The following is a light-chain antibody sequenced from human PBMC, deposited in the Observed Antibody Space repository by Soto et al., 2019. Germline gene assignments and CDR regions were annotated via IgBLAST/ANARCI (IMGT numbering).Light chain of an antibody. CDR1: QIVSNNY. J-gene: IGKJ4*01. CDR3: QQYHHWPVT. V-gene: IGKV3-20*01. Sequence: EVVLTQSPVTLSLSPGERATLSCRASQIVSNNYLAWYQQKPGQAPRLLIYGASNRATGIPDRFSGSGSGTDFTLTINSLQSEDAAVYYCQQYHHWPVTFGGGTKVDIK. CDR2: GAS.